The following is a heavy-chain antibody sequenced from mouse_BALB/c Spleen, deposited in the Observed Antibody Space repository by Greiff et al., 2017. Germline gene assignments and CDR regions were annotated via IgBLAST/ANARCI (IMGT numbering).Heavy chain of an antibody. D-gene: IGHD1-1*01. J-gene: IGHJ3*01. CDR1: GFTFSSYA. CDR3: ARELLRVAY. V-gene: IGHV5-6-5*01. Sequence: EVQLVESGGGLVKPGGSLKLSCAASGFTFSSYAMSWVRQTPEKRLEWVASISSGGSTYYPDSVKGRFTISRDNARNILYLQMSSLRSEDTAMYYCARELLRVAYWGQGTLVTVSA. CDR2: ISSGGST.